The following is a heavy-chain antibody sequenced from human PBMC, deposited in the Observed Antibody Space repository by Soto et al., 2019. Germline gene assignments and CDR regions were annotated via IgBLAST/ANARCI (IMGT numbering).Heavy chain of an antibody. CDR1: GSGFDESA. Sequence: GSLRLSGTGSGSGFDESALSWVRQVPGKGLEWVGFIRTRDYGATTRYAASVKDRFTMSRDDSKNIVYLHMNSLKVEDTAMYYCTKGAVFGPFDPWGQGTQVTVSS. CDR3: TKGAVFGPFDP. CDR2: IRTRDYGATT. V-gene: IGHV3-49*04. J-gene: IGHJ5*02. D-gene: IGHD3-16*01.